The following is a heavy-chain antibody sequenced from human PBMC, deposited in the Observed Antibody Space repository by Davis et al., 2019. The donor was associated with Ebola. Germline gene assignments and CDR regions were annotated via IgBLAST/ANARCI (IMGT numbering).Heavy chain of an antibody. CDR1: GFTFSSYA. CDR3: VKVIPPGSYPGYYYYYYGMDV. V-gene: IGHV3-64D*08. D-gene: IGHD3-10*01. Sequence: GGSLRLSCAASGFTFSSYAMHWVRQAPGKGLEYVSAISSNGGSTYYADSVKGRFTISRDNSKNTLYLQMSSLRAEDTAVYYCVKVIPPGSYPGYYYYYYGMDVWGQGTTVTVSS. J-gene: IGHJ6*02. CDR2: ISSNGGST.